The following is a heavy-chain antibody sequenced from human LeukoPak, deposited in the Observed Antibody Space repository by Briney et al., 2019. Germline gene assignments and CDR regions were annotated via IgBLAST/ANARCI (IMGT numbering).Heavy chain of an antibody. Sequence: ASVKVSCKVSGYTLTELSMHWVRQAPGKGLEWMGGFDPEDGETIYAQKFQGRVTMTEDTSTDTAYMQLSSLRSEDTAVYYCATDFGGSYLTWFDPWGRGTLVTVSS. CDR3: ATDFGGSYLTWFDP. CDR2: FDPEDGET. J-gene: IGHJ5*02. V-gene: IGHV1-24*01. D-gene: IGHD1-26*01. CDR1: GYTLTELS.